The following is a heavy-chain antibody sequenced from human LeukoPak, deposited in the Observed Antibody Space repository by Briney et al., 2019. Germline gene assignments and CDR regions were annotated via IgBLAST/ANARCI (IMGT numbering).Heavy chain of an antibody. V-gene: IGHV3-21*01. CDR3: ARGSGSNPFDY. CDR2: ISSSSSYI. D-gene: IGHD6-19*01. Sequence: GGSLRLSCAASGFTFSSYRMNWVRQAPGKGLEGVSYISSSSSYIYYADSVTRRFTISRDNANNSLYLQMNSLRAEDTAVYYCARGSGSNPFDYWGQGTLVTVSS. CDR1: GFTFSSYR. J-gene: IGHJ4*02.